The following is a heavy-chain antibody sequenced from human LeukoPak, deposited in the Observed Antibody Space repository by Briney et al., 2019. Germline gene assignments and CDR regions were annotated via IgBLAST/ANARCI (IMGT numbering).Heavy chain of an antibody. J-gene: IGHJ4*02. CDR3: ARYRGASGYHFDY. Sequence: SGTLSLTCAVSGGSISSSNWWSWVRQPPGKGLEWIGEIYRSGSTNYNPSLKSRVTISVDKSKNQFSLKLSSVTAADTAMYYCARYRGASGYHFDYWGQGTLVTVSS. D-gene: IGHD5-12*01. CDR1: GGSISSSNW. CDR2: IYRSGST. V-gene: IGHV4-4*02.